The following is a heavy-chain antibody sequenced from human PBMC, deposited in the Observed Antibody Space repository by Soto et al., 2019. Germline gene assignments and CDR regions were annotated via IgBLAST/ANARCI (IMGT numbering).Heavy chain of an antibody. D-gene: IGHD5-12*01. CDR3: ARDRVVATIRNYFDY. V-gene: IGHV1-46*03. J-gene: IGHJ4*02. CDR1: GYTFTSYY. CDR2: INPSGGST. Sequence: ASVKVSCKASGYTFTSYYMHWVRQAPGQWLEWMGIINPSGGSTSYAQKFQGRVTMTRDTSTSTVYMELSSLRSEDTAVYYCARDRVVATIRNYFDYWGQGTLVTVSS.